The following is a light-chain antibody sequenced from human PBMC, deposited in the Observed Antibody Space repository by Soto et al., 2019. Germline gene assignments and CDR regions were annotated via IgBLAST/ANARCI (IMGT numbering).Light chain of an antibody. CDR3: ETWDSSLSAVV. J-gene: IGLJ2*01. V-gene: IGLV1-51*01. CDR2: DNN. Sequence: QSVLTQPPSVSAAPGQKVTISCSGSSSNTGNNYVSWYQQLLGTAPKLLIYDNNKRPSGIPARFSGSKSATSATLGITGLQTGDEADYYCETWDSSLSAVVFGGGTKLTVL. CDR1: SSNTGNNY.